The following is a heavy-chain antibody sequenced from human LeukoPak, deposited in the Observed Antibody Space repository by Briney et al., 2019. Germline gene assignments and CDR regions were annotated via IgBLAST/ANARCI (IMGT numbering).Heavy chain of an antibody. CDR1: GYSFTSYW. CDR3: ARRLGGSGSYYQIDY. J-gene: IGHJ4*02. Sequence: GESLKISCKGSGYSFTSYWIGLVRQMPGKGLEWMGIIYPGDSDTRYSPSFQGQVTISADKSISTAYLQWSSLKASDTAMYYCARRLGGSGSYYQIDYWGQGTLVTVSS. D-gene: IGHD3-10*01. CDR2: IYPGDSDT. V-gene: IGHV5-51*01.